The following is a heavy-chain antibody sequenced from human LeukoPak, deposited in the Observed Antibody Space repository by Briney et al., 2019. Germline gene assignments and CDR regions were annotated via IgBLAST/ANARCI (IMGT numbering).Heavy chain of an antibody. CDR2: INPSGGST. CDR1: GYTFTSYY. J-gene: IGHJ4*02. CDR3: ATGLDYYDSSGYYYHHHHDY. D-gene: IGHD3-22*01. Sequence: ASVKVSCKASGYTFTSYYMHWVRQAPGQGLEWMGIINPSGGSTSYAQKFQGRVTMTRDTSTSTVYMELSSLRSEDTAVYYCATGLDYYDSSGYYYHHHHDYWGQGTLVTVSS. V-gene: IGHV1-46*01.